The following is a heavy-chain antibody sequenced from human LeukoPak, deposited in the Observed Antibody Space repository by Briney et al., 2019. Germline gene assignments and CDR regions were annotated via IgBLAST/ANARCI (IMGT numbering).Heavy chain of an antibody. CDR2: INPNSGGT. CDR3: ARRANYGDRKDREDYFDY. D-gene: IGHD4-17*01. V-gene: IGHV1-2*02. Sequence: GASVKVSCKASGYTFTGYYMHWARQAPGQGLEWMGWINPNSGGTNYAQKFQGRVTMTRDTSISTAYMELSRLRSDDTAVYYCARRANYGDRKDREDYFDYWGQGTLVTVSS. CDR1: GYTFTGYY. J-gene: IGHJ4*02.